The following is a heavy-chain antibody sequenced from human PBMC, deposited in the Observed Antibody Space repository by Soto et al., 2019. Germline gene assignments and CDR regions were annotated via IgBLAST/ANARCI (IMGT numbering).Heavy chain of an antibody. Sequence: EVRLVESGGGLVQPGGSLRLSCAASGFTLSRHWMHWVRQAPGKGLLWLSRISGDGSNTNNAYSVKGPFTSSRDNPKNTMYLQMNSLRVEDTAVYFCARGGPYASGSSYFDYWGQGVLVTVSS. CDR3: ARGGPYASGSSYFDY. V-gene: IGHV3-74*01. CDR2: ISGDGSNT. CDR1: GFTLSRHW. D-gene: IGHD3-10*01. J-gene: IGHJ4*02.